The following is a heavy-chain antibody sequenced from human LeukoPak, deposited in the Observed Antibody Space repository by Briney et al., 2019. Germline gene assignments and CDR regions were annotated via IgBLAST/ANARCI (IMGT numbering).Heavy chain of an antibody. J-gene: IGHJ6*03. V-gene: IGHV3-48*01. CDR2: ISSSSSTI. Sequence: GGSLRLSCAASGFTFSSYSMNWVRQAQGKGLEWVSYISSSSSTIYYADSVKGRFTISRDNAKNSLYLQMNSLRAEDTAVYYCARVGYYDFWSGTLKDYYMDVWGKGTTVTVSS. CDR1: GFTFSSYS. CDR3: ARVGYYDFWSGTLKDYYMDV. D-gene: IGHD3-3*01.